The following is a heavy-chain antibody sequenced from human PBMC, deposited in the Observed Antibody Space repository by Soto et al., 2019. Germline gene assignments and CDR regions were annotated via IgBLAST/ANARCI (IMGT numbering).Heavy chain of an antibody. J-gene: IGHJ5*02. Sequence: VYLVESGGGVVRPGRSLRLSCETSAFTFRSYGMHWIRQAPGKGLEWISYISPRSTFRDYAESVKGRFTISRDSVKNSLYLQMNNLTAGDTGVYYCARGGGGGLFDPWGQGSLVTVSS. CDR3: ARGGGGGLFDP. CDR1: AFTFRSYG. CDR2: ISPRSTFR. D-gene: IGHD2-21*01. V-gene: IGHV3-21*05.